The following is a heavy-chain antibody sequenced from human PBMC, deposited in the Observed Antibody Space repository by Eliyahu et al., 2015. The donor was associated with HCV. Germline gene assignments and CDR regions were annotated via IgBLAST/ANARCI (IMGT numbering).Heavy chain of an antibody. J-gene: IGHJ4*02. CDR2: ISYEGTSK. D-gene: IGHD2-15*01. CDR1: RFTFGSYG. V-gene: IGHV3-30*03. CDR3: ARSLTMGDCSHGTCYTTDY. Sequence: QVQLVESGGGVVQPGRSLRLSCAASRFTFGSYGMQWLRQPPGKGLEWVAMISYEGTSKKYADSVKGRFTISRDNSKNTLYLQMNSLRPEDTAVYYCARSLTMGDCSHGTCYTTDYWGQGTLVTVSS.